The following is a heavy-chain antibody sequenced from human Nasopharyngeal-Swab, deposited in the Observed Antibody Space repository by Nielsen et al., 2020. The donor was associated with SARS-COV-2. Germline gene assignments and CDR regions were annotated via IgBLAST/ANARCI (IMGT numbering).Heavy chain of an antibody. CDR1: GFTGSSYA. J-gene: IGHJ4*02. V-gene: IGHV3-30-3*01. D-gene: IGHD1-26*01. CDR2: ISYDGGIK. CDR3: ARTDSGSYAAYFDY. Sequence: GESLKISCVASGFTGSSYAMHWVRQAPGKGLEWVAVISYDGGIKNYADSVRGRFTIPRDNSKNTLYLQMDSLRPEDTAVYYCARTDSGSYAAYFDYWGQGTQVTVSS.